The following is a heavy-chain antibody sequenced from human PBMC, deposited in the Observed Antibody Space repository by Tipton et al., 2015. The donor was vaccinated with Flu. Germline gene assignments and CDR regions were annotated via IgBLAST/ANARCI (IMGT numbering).Heavy chain of an antibody. CDR2: ISTYTGHT. D-gene: IGHD1-14*01. CDR3: ARIGSIGTSSH. J-gene: IGHJ4*02. V-gene: IGHV1-18*01. CDR1: GYTFFRYS. Sequence: QSGPEVKKPGASVKISCKTSGYTFFRYSLNWVRQAPGQGLEWLGWISTYTGHTNYTQKFQGRVSMTTDTSTSTAYMELRSLRSDDTAINYCARIGSIGTSSHWGQGTQVTVSS.